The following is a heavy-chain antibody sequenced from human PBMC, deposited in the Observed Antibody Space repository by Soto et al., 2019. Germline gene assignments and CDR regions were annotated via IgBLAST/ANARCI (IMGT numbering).Heavy chain of an antibody. D-gene: IGHD6-19*01. CDR1: GYTFTSYA. CDR2: INAGNGNT. J-gene: IGHJ6*02. Sequence: QVQLVQSGAEVKKPGASVKVSCKASGYTFTSYAMHWVRQAPGQRLEWMGWINAGNGNTKYSQKFQGRVTITRDTSARTAYMELSSLRSEDTAVYYCARLGSYSSGWYPPSSYYYYYGMDVWGQGTTVTVSS. CDR3: ARLGSYSSGWYPPSSYYYYYGMDV. V-gene: IGHV1-3*01.